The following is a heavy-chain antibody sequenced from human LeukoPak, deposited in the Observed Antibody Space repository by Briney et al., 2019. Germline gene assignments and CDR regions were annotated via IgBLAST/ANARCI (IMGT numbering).Heavy chain of an antibody. J-gene: IGHJ6*02. Sequence: PGGSLRLSCAASGFTFSDHWMHWVRQAPGKGLVWVSRINSDGSTTSYADSVKGRFTISRDNAKNTLYLQMNSLRAEDTAVYYCARVGTTSNFYYYYGMDVWGQGTTVTVSS. CDR2: INSDGSTT. CDR1: GFTFSDHW. D-gene: IGHD2/OR15-2a*01. CDR3: ARVGTTSNFYYYYGMDV. V-gene: IGHV3-74*01.